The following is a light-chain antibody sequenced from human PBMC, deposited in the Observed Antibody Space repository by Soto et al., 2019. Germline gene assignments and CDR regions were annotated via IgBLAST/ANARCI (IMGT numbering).Light chain of an antibody. J-gene: IGKJ3*01. CDR3: PQYCTSPLT. CDR1: QSVTSSY. Sequence: EIVLTQSPGTLSLSPGERTTLPCRASQSVTSSYLALYRQKPGQAHRLLIYCASSRATGIPDRFSGSGSGTDFSRTISSLDPEEFAVYYGPQYCTSPLTFGPGTKVDIK. V-gene: IGKV3-20*01. CDR2: CAS.